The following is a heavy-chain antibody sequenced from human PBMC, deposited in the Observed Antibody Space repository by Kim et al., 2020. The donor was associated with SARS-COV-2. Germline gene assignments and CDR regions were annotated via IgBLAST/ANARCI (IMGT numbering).Heavy chain of an antibody. J-gene: IGHJ4*02. V-gene: IGHV4-34*01. D-gene: IGHD5-18*01. CDR3: ARGEDTAMVLDY. Sequence: NYTPSLKSRVTISVDTSKNQFSLKLSSVTAADTAVYYCARGEDTAMVLDYWGQGTLVTVSS.